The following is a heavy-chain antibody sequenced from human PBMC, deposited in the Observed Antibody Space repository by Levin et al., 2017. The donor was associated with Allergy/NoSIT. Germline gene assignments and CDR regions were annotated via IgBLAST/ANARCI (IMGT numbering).Heavy chain of an antibody. J-gene: IGHJ4*02. CDR2: IYYSGNT. CDR3: ARDKGRGVGY. Sequence: PSETLSLTCTVSGGSISSGGFYWNWIRQHPGKGLEWIGFIYYSGNTDYNPSLKSRVTISEDRSKNQFYLSLTSVTAADTAVYYCARDKGRGVGYWGQGTHVTVSS. CDR1: GGSISSGGFY. V-gene: IGHV4-31*03. D-gene: IGHD3-10*01.